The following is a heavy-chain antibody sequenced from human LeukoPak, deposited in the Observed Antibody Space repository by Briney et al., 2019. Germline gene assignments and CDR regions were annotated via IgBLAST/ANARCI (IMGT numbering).Heavy chain of an antibody. D-gene: IGHD3-9*01. CDR1: GASISSYS. J-gene: IGHJ2*01. V-gene: IGHV4-59*08. CDR2: ISYSGST. CDR3: ARISVVLAGPTYWYFAL. Sequence: PSETPSLTCTVSGASISSYSWSWIRQPPGKGLEWIGDISYSGSTNYNPSLKSRVAMSLDPSKNQFSLKLKSVTAADTAVYFCARISVVLAGPTYWYFALWGRGTLVTVSS.